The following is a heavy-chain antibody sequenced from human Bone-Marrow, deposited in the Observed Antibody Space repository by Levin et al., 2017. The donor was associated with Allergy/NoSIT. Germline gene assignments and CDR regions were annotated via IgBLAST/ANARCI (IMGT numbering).Heavy chain of an antibody. D-gene: IGHD3-22*01. CDR3: AKERVYYDSSGYIPPDY. V-gene: IGHV3-30*18. CDR1: GFTFSSYG. J-gene: IGHJ4*02. CDR2: ISYDGSNK. Sequence: GESLKISCAASGFTFSSYGMHWVRQAPGKGLEWVAVISYDGSNKYYADSVKGRFTISRDNSKNTLYLQMNSLRAEDTAVYYCAKERVYYDSSGYIPPDYWGQGTLVTVSS.